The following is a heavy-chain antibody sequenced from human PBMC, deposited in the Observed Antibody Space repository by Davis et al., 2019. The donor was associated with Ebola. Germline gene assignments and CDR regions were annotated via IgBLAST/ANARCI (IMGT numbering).Heavy chain of an antibody. D-gene: IGHD3-16*01. J-gene: IGHJ4*02. CDR1: GFTFDDYA. Sequence: GGSLRLSCAASGFTFDDYAMHWVRQAPGKGLEWVSGISWNSGSIGYADSVKGRFTISRDNAKNSLYLQMNSLRAEDTALYYCAKDGGLGGHYWGQGTLVTVSS. CDR3: AKDGGLGGHY. CDR2: ISWNSGSI. V-gene: IGHV3-9*01.